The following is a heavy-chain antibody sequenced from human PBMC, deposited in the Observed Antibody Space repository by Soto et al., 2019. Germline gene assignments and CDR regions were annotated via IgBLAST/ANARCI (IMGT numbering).Heavy chain of an antibody. CDR1: GGSFTSNNL. J-gene: IGHJ4*02. Sequence: SQTMSLTCAVSGGSFTSNNLWTWVRQPPGQGLEWIGAIYRTGSTNYNPSLKSRVTISLDKSENKFSLKVTPLTAADTAFYCCARRDPGTSVDYWGQGSLVTVSA. CDR3: ARRDPGTSVDY. CDR2: IYRTGST. D-gene: IGHD1-7*01. V-gene: IGHV4-4*01.